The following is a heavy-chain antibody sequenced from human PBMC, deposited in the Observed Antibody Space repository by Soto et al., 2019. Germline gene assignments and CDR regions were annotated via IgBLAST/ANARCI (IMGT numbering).Heavy chain of an antibody. V-gene: IGHV5-51*01. CDR3: ARRAGYCSTTSCSQNDY. CDR1: GYSFSSYW. CDR2: IYPGDSDT. D-gene: IGHD2-2*01. Sequence: GESLKISCRGSGYSFSSYWIAWVRQMPGKGLEWMGIIYPGDSDTIYSPSFQGQVTFSADKSTNTAYLQWSSLKASDTATYYCARRAGYCSTTSCSQNDYWGQGTLVTVPS. J-gene: IGHJ4*02.